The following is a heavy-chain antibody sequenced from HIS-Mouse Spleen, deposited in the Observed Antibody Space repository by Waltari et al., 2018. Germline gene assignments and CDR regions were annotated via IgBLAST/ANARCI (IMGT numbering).Heavy chain of an antibody. V-gene: IGHV3-30*18. CDR1: GFTFSSYG. CDR2: ISYDGSNK. J-gene: IGHJ4*02. Sequence: QVQLVESGGGLAQPGRSLRLSRAASGFTFSSYGMHWVRQAPGKGLEWVAVISYDGSNKYYADSVKGRFTISRDNSKNTLYLQMNSLRAEDTAVYYCAKDKHHAFDYWGQGTLVTVSS. CDR3: AKDKHHAFDY.